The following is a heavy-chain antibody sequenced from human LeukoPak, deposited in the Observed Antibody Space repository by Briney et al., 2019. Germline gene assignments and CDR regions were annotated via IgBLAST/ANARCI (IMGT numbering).Heavy chain of an antibody. V-gene: IGHV3-48*04. J-gene: IGHJ6*02. D-gene: IGHD5-18*01. Sequence: PGGSLRLSCAASGFTFNTYTMNWVRQAPGKGLEWVSYISGSSGIIDYADSVKGRFTISRDNAKNSLYLQMNSLRAEDTAVYYCARDGYSYGYESVYYYGMDVWGQGTTVTVSS. CDR3: ARDGYSYGYESVYYYGMDV. CDR2: ISGSSGII. CDR1: GFTFNTYT.